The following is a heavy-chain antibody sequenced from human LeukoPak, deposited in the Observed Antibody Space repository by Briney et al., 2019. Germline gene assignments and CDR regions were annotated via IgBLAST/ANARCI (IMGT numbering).Heavy chain of an antibody. J-gene: IGHJ4*02. CDR2: ISGSSGST. CDR1: GLTFSSYA. CDR3: ARVRYSYGYDW. V-gene: IGHV3-23*01. D-gene: IGHD5-18*01. Sequence: PGGSLRLSCAVSGLTFSSYAMSWVRQAPGKGLEYVSAISGSSGSTYYADSVKGRFTISRDNAENTLYLQMNSLRAEDTAVYYCARVRYSYGYDWWGQGTLVTVSS.